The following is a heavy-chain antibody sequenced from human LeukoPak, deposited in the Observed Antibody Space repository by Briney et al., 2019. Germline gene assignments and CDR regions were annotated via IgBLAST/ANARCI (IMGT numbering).Heavy chain of an antibody. Sequence: PGGSLRLSCAASGFTFSHFAMSWVRQAPGKGLHWVSTISGSGNKTYDADSVKGRFTISRDNSKNTLYLQMTGLRAEDTAVYYCAKLKRVGIAPFDDWGQGILVTVFS. CDR2: ISGSGNKT. CDR3: AKLKRVGIAPFDD. CDR1: GFTFSHFA. D-gene: IGHD3-10*01. J-gene: IGHJ4*02. V-gene: IGHV3-23*01.